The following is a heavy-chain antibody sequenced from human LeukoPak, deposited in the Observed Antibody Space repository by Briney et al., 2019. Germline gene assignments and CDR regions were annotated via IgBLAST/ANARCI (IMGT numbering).Heavy chain of an antibody. J-gene: IGHJ5*02. CDR2: INHSGST. Sequence: SETLSLTCAVYGGSFSGYYWSWIRQPPGKGLEWIGEINHSGSTNYNPSLKSRVTISVDTSKNQFSLKLSSVTAADTAVYYCARVHAESTLVPHLNNWFDPWGQGTLVTVSS. CDR3: ARVHAESTLVPHLNNWFDP. V-gene: IGHV4-34*01. CDR1: GGSFSGYY. D-gene: IGHD6-13*01.